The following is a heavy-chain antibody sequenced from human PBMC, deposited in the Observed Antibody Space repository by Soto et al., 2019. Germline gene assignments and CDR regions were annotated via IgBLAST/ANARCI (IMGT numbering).Heavy chain of an antibody. J-gene: IGHJ6*02. CDR2: ISSSSSYI. Sequence: GGSLRLSCAASGFTFSSYSMNWVRQAPGKGLEWVSSISSSSSYIYYADSVKGRFTISRDNAKNSLYLQMNSLRAEDTAVYYCARDQRAAAGAITISYYYYYGMDVWGQGTTVTVSS. CDR3: ARDQRAAAGAITISYYYYYGMDV. D-gene: IGHD6-13*01. V-gene: IGHV3-21*01. CDR1: GFTFSSYS.